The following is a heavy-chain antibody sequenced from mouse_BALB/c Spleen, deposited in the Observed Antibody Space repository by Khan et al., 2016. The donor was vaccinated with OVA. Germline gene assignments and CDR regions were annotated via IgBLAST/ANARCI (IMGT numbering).Heavy chain of an antibody. V-gene: IGHV1S81*02. CDR1: GYTFTSYQ. J-gene: IGHJ3*01. D-gene: IGHD1-1*02. CDR3: IRGGYGGFAY. Sequence: VQLQESGAELVKPGASVKLSCKASGYTFTSYQMYWVKQRPGQGLEWIGEINPNNGGTNFNEKFKSKATLTVDKSSSTAFMQLSSLPSEDSAAVYCIRGGYGGFAYWGQGTLVTVSA. CDR2: INPNNGGT.